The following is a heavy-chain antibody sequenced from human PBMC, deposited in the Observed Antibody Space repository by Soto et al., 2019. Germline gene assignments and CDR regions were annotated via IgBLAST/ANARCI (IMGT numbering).Heavy chain of an antibody. D-gene: IGHD3-16*01. CDR3: TRDLFSYDYSGILWFDP. CDR1: GGSISSGGYY. CDR2: IYYSGST. J-gene: IGHJ5*02. V-gene: IGHV4-31*03. Sequence: PSETLSLTCTVSGGSISSGGYYWSWIRQHPGKGPEWIGYIYYSGSTYYNPSLKSRVTISVDTSKNQFSLKLSSVTAADTAVYYCTRDLFSYDYSGILWFDPWGQGTLVTVSS.